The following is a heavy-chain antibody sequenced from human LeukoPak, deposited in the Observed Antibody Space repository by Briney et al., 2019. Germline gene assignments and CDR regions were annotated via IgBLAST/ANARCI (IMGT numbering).Heavy chain of an antibody. CDR1: GYTFTSYY. CDR3: ARDSGSYGTFDI. D-gene: IGHD1-26*01. V-gene: IGHV1-46*01. CDR2: INPSGGST. Sequence: ASVKVSCKASGYTFTSYYMHWVRQAPGQGLEWMGIINPSGGSTSYAQKFQGRVTMTRYMSTSTVYMELSSLRSEDTAVYYCARDSGSYGTFDIWGQGTMVTVSS. J-gene: IGHJ3*02.